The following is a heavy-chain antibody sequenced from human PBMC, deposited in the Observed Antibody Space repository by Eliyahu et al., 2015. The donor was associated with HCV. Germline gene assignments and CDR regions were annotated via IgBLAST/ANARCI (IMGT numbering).Heavy chain of an antibody. CDR3: AGGGNIVVVTGTYRGEWYFDL. J-gene: IGHJ2*01. Sequence: QVQLVESGGGXVQPGRSLXLSCAASGXXFSSXALHCVRQAPGKGLEWVAVISXDGSNKDYADSVKGRFTISRDNSKNTLYLQMNSLXAEDTAVYYCAGGGNIVVVTGTYRGEWYFDLWGRGTLVTVSS. CDR1: GXXFSSXA. CDR2: ISXDGSNK. D-gene: IGHD2-21*02. V-gene: IGHV3-30*04.